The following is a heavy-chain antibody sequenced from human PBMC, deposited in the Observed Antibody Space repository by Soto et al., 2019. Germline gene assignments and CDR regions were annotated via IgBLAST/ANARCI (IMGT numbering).Heavy chain of an antibody. V-gene: IGHV1-3*01. Sequence: SMKVSCRASGYTYREYAMHWVREAPGQRLEWMGWINAGNGNTQYSPKSQGRVTLTRDTSASTVYMGLSSLRSEDTAVYYCARDVHTSSFQWFDPWCQGKLV. D-gene: IGHD2-2*01. CDR3: ARDVHTSSFQWFDP. CDR1: GYTYREYA. J-gene: IGHJ5*02. CDR2: INAGNGNT.